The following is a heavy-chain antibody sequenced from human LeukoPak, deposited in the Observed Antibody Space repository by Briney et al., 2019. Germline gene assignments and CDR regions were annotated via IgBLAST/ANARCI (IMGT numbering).Heavy chain of an antibody. D-gene: IGHD7-27*01. CDR1: GYTFTGYY. V-gene: IGHV1-2*02. CDR3: ARGPPNWGYDY. CDR2: INPNSGGT. J-gene: IGHJ4*02. Sequence: ASVKVSCKASGYTFTGYYMHWVRQAPGQGLEWMGWINPNSGGTNYAQKFQDRVTMTRNTSISTAYMELSSLRSDDMAVYYCARGPPNWGYDYWGPGTLVTVSS.